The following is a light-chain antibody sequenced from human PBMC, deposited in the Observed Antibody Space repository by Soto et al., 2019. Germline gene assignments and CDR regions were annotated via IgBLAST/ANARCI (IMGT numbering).Light chain of an antibody. CDR1: QSVSDN. J-gene: IGKJ2*01. Sequence: EVVMTQSPATLSVSPGERATLCCRASQSVSDNLAWYQQKAGQAPRLLIYGASTRATGIPARFSGSGSGTDFTLTISSLQSEDFAVYYCQQSNNWPYTFGQGTKLDIK. CDR3: QQSNNWPYT. V-gene: IGKV3-15*01. CDR2: GAS.